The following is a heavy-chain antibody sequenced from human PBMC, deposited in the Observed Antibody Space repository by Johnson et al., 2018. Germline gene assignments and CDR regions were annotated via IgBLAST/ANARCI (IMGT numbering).Heavy chain of an antibody. CDR3: LRGERSSSGWYDSGPI. Sequence: QVQLQESGAEVKKPGASVKVSCKASGYTFPRYYIHWVRQAPGQGLEWMGMINPSGGSTTYAQTVQGRVTMTRVTSTSTVYMEPRGLRSDDPAIHYWLRGERSSSGWYDSGPIWGQGTMVTVSS. CDR2: INPSGGST. V-gene: IGHV1-46*01. J-gene: IGHJ3*02. CDR1: GYTFPRYY. D-gene: IGHD6-19*01.